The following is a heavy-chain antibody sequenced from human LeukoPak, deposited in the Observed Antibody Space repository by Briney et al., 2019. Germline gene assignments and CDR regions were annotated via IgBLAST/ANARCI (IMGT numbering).Heavy chain of an antibody. CDR2: IKGDGSEK. Sequence: GGSLRLSCAASGFTFSNSWMDWVRQAPGKGLEGVANIKGDGSEKYYVDSVKARFTISRGNAKNSLYLQMNSLRAEDTAVYYCSWRLEYWGQGTLVTVSS. D-gene: IGHD2-21*02. J-gene: IGHJ4*02. CDR1: GFTFSNSW. V-gene: IGHV3-7*01. CDR3: SWRLEY.